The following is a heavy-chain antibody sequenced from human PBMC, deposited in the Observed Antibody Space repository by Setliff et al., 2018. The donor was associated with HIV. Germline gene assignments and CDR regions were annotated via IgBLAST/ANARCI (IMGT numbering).Heavy chain of an antibody. V-gene: IGHV3-74*01. CDR3: ARGGSYSHGAFDI. D-gene: IGHD1-26*01. CDR2: INGDGSST. CDR1: GFTFSSYW. J-gene: IGHJ3*02. Sequence: PGGSLRLSCAVSGFTFSSYWMHWVRQAPGKGLVWVSRINGDGSSTTYADSVKGRFTISRDNAKNTLYLQMNSLRAEDTAVYYCARGGSYSHGAFDIWGQGTMVTVSS.